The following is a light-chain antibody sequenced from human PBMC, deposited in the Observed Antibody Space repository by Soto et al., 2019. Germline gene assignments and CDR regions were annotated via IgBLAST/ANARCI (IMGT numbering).Light chain of an antibody. CDR1: RSLFFDSNNRNY. J-gene: IGKJ3*01. CDR2: WAS. CDR3: HQYYSSPLT. Sequence: DIVMTQSPDSLGVSLGERATINCKPSRSLFFDSNNRNYLAWYQHKPGQPPKLLIYWASTREFGVPDRFSGSGSGTNFTLTISSLQAEDVALYYCHQYYSSPLTFGPGTKVDIK. V-gene: IGKV4-1*01.